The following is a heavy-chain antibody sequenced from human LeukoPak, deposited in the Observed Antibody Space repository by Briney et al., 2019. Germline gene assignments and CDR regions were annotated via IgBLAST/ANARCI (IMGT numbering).Heavy chain of an antibody. Sequence: ASETLSLSCTVSGGSISSYYWSWIRQPPGKGLEWIGYIYYSGSTNYNPSLKSRVTISVDTSKNQFSLKLSSVTAADTAVYYCARHVRLRFLEWGQGTLVTVSS. J-gene: IGHJ4*02. CDR3: ARHVRLRFLE. D-gene: IGHD3-3*01. CDR2: IYYSGST. V-gene: IGHV4-59*08. CDR1: GGSISSYY.